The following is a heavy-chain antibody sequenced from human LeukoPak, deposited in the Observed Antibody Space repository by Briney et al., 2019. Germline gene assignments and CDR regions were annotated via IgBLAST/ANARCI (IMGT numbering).Heavy chain of an antibody. D-gene: IGHD6-19*01. CDR1: GGSISSSSYY. J-gene: IGHJ4*02. V-gene: IGHV3-11*01. Sequence: LSLTCTVSGGSISSSSYYWGWIRQTPGKGLEWVSFISSGGSTINYADSVKGRFTISRDNAKNSLYLQMNSLRAEDTAVYYCTRGTGAYSSGWGFDYWGQGTLVTVSS. CDR3: TRGTGAYSSGWGFDY. CDR2: ISSGGSTI.